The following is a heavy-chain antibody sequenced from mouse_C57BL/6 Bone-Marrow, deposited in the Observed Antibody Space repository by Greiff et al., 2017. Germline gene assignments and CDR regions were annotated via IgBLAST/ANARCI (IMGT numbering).Heavy chain of an antibody. J-gene: IGHJ2*01. CDR1: GYSITSGYY. CDR2: ISYDGSN. CDR3: AREDPWY. Sequence: VQLKESGPGLVKPSQSLSLTCSVTGYSITSGYYWNWIRQFPGNKLEWMGYISYDGSNNYNPSLKNRISITRDTSKNQFFLKLNSVTTEDTATYDCAREDPWYWGQGTTLTVSS. V-gene: IGHV3-6*01.